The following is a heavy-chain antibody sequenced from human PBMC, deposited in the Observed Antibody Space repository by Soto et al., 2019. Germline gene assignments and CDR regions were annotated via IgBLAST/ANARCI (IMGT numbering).Heavy chain of an antibody. Sequence: SVKVSCKASGGTFSSYAISWVRQAPGQGLEWMGGIIPIFGTANYAQKFQGRVTITADKSTSTAYMELSSLRSEDTAVYYCARSGHYYDSSGYSWYFDYCGQGTMVTVYS. D-gene: IGHD3-22*01. CDR2: IIPIFGTA. CDR1: GGTFSSYA. V-gene: IGHV1-69*06. CDR3: ARSGHYYDSSGYSWYFDY. J-gene: IGHJ4*02.